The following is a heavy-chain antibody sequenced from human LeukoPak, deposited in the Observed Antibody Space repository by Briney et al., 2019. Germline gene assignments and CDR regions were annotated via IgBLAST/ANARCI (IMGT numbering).Heavy chain of an antibody. Sequence: SETLSLTCTVSGVSISSGDYYWSWIRQPPGKGLEWIAYMYYSGSTYYNPSLKSRVTMSADTSKNQLSLKLSSVTAADTAVYYCARPYYYDSRIDPWGQGILVTVSS. CDR1: GVSISSGDYY. J-gene: IGHJ5*02. D-gene: IGHD3-22*01. V-gene: IGHV4-30-4*01. CDR3: ARPYYYDSRIDP. CDR2: MYYSGST.